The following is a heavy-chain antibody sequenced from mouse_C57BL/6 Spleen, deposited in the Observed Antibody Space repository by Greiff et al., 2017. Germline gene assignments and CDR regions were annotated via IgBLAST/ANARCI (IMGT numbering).Heavy chain of an antibody. Sequence: EVKLVESGGGLVQPTGSLKLSCAASGFSFNTYAMNWVRQAPGKGLEWVARIRSKSNNYATYYADSVKERFTIARDDSESMLYLQMNNLKTEDTAMYYCVRQNVALGYYFDYWCQGTTLTVSS. J-gene: IGHJ2*01. CDR3: VRQNVALGYYFDY. CDR2: IRSKSNNYAT. CDR1: GFSFNTYA. V-gene: IGHV10-1*01. D-gene: IGHD4-1*01.